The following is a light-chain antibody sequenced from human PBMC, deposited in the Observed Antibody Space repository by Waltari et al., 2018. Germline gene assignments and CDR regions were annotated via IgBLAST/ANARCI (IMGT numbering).Light chain of an antibody. J-gene: IGLJ2*01. V-gene: IGLV2-8*01. Sequence: QSALTQPPSASGSPGQSVTISCTGTSSDVGGYNCVSWYQQHPGKAPKLMIYEVSKRPSGVPDRFSGSKSGNTAYLTVSGLQAEDEADCYCNSYAGSNSVLFGGGTKLTVL. CDR2: EVS. CDR1: SSDVGGYNC. CDR3: NSYAGSNSVL.